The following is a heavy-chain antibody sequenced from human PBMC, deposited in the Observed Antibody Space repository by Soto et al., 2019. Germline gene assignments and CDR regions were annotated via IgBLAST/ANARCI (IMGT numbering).Heavy chain of an antibody. CDR2: INPSGGST. CDR3: ASSVAGTKFDY. Sequence: QVQLVQSGAEVKKPGASVKVSCKASGYTFTSYYMHWVRQAPGQGLEWMGIINPSGGSTSYAQKFQGRVTMTRDTATSTVYMELSSLRSEDTAVYYCASSVAGTKFDYWGQGTLVTVSS. J-gene: IGHJ4*02. D-gene: IGHD6-19*01. CDR1: GYTFTSYY. V-gene: IGHV1-46*01.